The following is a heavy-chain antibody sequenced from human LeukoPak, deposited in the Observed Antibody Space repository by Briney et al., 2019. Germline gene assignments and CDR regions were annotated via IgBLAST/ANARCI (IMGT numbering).Heavy chain of an antibody. CDR2: ISGSGGST. D-gene: IGHD1-26*01. J-gene: IGHJ4*02. CDR1: GFTFSSYA. Sequence: GGSLRLSCAASGFTFSSYAMSWVRRAPGKGLEWVSAISGSGGSTYYADSVKGRFTISRDNSKNTLYLRMNSLRAEDTAVYYCALLGRELTLDYWGQGTLVTVSS. V-gene: IGHV3-23*01. CDR3: ALLGRELTLDY.